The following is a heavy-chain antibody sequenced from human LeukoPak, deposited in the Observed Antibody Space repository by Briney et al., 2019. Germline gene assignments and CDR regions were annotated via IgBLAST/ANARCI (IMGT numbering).Heavy chain of an antibody. D-gene: IGHD3-10*01. Sequence: GGSLRLSCAASGFTFSSYGMHWVRLAPGKGLEWVAVISYDGSNKYYADSVKGRFTISRDNSKNTLYLQMNSLRAEDTAVYYCAKGGYYGSGSYYNWFDPWGQGTLVTVSS. CDR3: AKGGYYGSGSYYNWFDP. CDR1: GFTFSSYG. J-gene: IGHJ5*02. V-gene: IGHV3-30*18. CDR2: ISYDGSNK.